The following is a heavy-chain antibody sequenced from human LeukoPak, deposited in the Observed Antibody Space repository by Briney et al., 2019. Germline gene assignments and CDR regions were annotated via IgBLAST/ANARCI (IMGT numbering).Heavy chain of an antibody. CDR1: GGTFSRYA. V-gene: IGHV1-69*06. J-gene: IGHJ4*02. Sequence: ALVKVSCKASGGTFSRYAISWVRQAPGQGLEWMGGIIPIFGTPNYAQKFQGRVTITADKYTSTANMELSSLRSEDTAIYYCARGVDMASLGLYFDYWGQGTLVTVSS. D-gene: IGHD5-24*01. CDR3: ARGVDMASLGLYFDY. CDR2: IIPIFGTP.